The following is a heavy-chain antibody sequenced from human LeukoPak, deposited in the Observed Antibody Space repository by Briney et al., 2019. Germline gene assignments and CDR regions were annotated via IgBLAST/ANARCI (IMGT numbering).Heavy chain of an antibody. J-gene: IGHJ3*01. V-gene: IGHV4-34*01. CDR3: AKVYSSSSRDAFDV. CDR2: INHSEST. CDR1: GASFSGYY. D-gene: IGHD6-6*01. Sequence: SETLSLTCAVYGASFSGYYWSWIRQPPGKGLEWIGEINHSESTNYKSSLKSRVTMSVDTSKNQLTLNLHSVTAADTAIYYCAKVYSSSSRDAFDVWGPGTMVIVSS.